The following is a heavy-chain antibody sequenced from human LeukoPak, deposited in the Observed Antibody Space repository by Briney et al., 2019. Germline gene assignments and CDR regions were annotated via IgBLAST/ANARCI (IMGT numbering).Heavy chain of an antibody. CDR2: ISSSSSYI. CDR3: AREGIAVAGKDYYYYGMDV. CDR1: GFTFSSYS. Sequence: GGSLRLSCAASGFTFSSYSMNWVRQAPGKGLEWVSSISSSSSYIYYADSVKGRFTISRDNAKNSLYLQMNSLRAEDTAVYYCAREGIAVAGKDYYYYGMDVWGQGTTVTVSS. J-gene: IGHJ6*02. D-gene: IGHD6-19*01. V-gene: IGHV3-21*01.